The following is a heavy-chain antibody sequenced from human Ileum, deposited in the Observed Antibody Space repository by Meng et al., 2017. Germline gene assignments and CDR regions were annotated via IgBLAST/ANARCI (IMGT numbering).Heavy chain of an antibody. Sequence: SETLSLTCTVSGGSISSSRYYWSWIRQPPGKGLEWIGSLYFSGNTYYNPSPERRVTISLDTSKNQFSLKVTSVTAADAAVYYCARTDTTMDHTFDIWGQGTMVTVSS. D-gene: IGHD5-18*01. CDR2: LYFSGNT. CDR3: ARTDTTMDHTFDI. CDR1: GGSISSSRYY. J-gene: IGHJ3*02. V-gene: IGHV4-39*07.